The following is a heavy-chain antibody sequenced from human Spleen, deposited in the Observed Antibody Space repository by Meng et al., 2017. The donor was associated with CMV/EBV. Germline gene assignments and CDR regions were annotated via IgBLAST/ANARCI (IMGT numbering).Heavy chain of an antibody. Sequence: SISSSTLWTWVRQVPGKGLEWIGDIYHSGSTNYNPSLKSRVTISVDTSKNQFSLKLSSVTAADTAVYYCARGRGVVVAATLSWFDPWGQGTLVTVSS. D-gene: IGHD2-15*01. CDR3: ARGRGVVVAATLSWFDP. CDR1: SISSSTL. CDR2: IYHSGST. V-gene: IGHV4-4*02. J-gene: IGHJ5*02.